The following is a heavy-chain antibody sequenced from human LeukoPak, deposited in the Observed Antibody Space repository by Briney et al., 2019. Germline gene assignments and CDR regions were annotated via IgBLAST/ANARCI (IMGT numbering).Heavy chain of an antibody. J-gene: IGHJ4*02. D-gene: IGHD3-10*01. CDR3: ARPLWFGELGSLGY. Sequence: SETLSLTCTVSGGSISSYYWSWIRQPPGKGLEWIGYIYYSGSTNYNPSLKSRVTISVDTSKNQFSLKLSSVTAADTAVYYCARPLWFGELGSLGYWGQGTLVTVSS. CDR2: IYYSGST. V-gene: IGHV4-59*08. CDR1: GGSISSYY.